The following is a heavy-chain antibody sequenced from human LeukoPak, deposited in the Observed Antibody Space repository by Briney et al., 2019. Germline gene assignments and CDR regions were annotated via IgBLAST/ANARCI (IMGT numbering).Heavy chain of an antibody. V-gene: IGHV3-21*01. D-gene: IGHD3-10*01. Sequence: GGSLRLSCAASGFTFSSYSMNWVRQAPGKGLEWVSSISSSSSYIYYADSVKGRFTISRDNAKNSLYLQMNSLRPEDTAVYFCAKDMKGYTYGFADYWGRGTQVTVSS. CDR1: GFTFSSYS. J-gene: IGHJ4*02. CDR2: ISSSSSYI. CDR3: AKDMKGYTYGFADY.